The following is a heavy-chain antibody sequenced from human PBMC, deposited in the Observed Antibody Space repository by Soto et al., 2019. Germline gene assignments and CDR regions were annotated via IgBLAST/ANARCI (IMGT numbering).Heavy chain of an antibody. J-gene: IGHJ4*02. Sequence: SETLSLTCTVSGGSISSSSYYWGWIRQPPGKGLEWIGSIYYSGSTYYNPSLKSRVTISVDTSKNQFSLKLSSVTAADTAVYYCARLQDYSNHFDYWGQGTLVTVSS. CDR2: IYYSGST. CDR3: ARLQDYSNHFDY. D-gene: IGHD4-4*01. V-gene: IGHV4-39*01. CDR1: GGSISSSSYY.